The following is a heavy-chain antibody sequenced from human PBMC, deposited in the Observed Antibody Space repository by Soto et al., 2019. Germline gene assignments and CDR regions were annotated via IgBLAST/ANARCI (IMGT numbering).Heavy chain of an antibody. Sequence: PGESLKISCKGSGYSFTSYWIGWVRQMPGKGLEWMGIIYPGDSDTRYSPSFQGQVTISADKSISTAYLQWSSLKASDTAMYYCARLRLVLLHDYSSYGIYFRAQRTTVPVS. CDR3: ARLRLVLLHDYSSYGIYF. D-gene: IGHD3-9*01. CDR1: GYSFTSYW. CDR2: IYPGDSDT. J-gene: IGHJ6*02. V-gene: IGHV5-51*01.